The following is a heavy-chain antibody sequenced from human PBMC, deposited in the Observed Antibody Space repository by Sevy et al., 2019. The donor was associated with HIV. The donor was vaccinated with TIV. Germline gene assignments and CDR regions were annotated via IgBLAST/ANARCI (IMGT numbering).Heavy chain of an antibody. D-gene: IGHD6-13*01. V-gene: IGHV3-30-3*01. CDR1: GFTFSSYA. CDR2: ISYDGSNK. CDR3: ARDRQSGSWYLSYTDY. J-gene: IGHJ4*02. Sequence: GGSLRLSCAASGFTFSSYAMHWVRQAPGKGLEWVAVISYDGSNKYYADSVKGRFTISRDNSKNTLYLQMNSLTTEDTAVYYCARDRQSGSWYLSYTDYWGQGTLVTVSS.